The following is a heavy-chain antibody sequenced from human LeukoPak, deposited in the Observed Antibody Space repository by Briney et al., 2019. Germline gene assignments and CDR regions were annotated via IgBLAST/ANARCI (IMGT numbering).Heavy chain of an antibody. V-gene: IGHV3-23*01. D-gene: IGHD6-19*01. CDR3: AKDNKDSCGWYIFFDY. CDR2: ISGSGGST. J-gene: IGHJ4*02. Sequence: GGSLRLSCAASGFTFSSYAMSWVRQAPGKGLEWVSAISGSGGSTYYADSVKGRFTISRDNSKNTLYLQLNSLRAEDTAVYYCAKDNKDSCGWYIFFDYWGQGTLVTVSS. CDR1: GFTFSSYA.